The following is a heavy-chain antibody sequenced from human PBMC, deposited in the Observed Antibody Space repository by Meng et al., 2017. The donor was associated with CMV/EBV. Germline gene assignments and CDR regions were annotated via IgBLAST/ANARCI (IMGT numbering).Heavy chain of an antibody. D-gene: IGHD2-2*01. CDR2: IYYSGST. CDR1: GGSISSSSYY. V-gene: IGHV4-39*01. CDR3: ARGLPIVVVPAAKGFGY. Sequence: SETLSLTCTVSGGSISSSSYYWGWIRQPPGKGLEWIGSIYYSGSTYYNPSLKSRVTISVDTSKNQFSLKLSSVTAADTAVYYCARGLPIVVVPAAKGFGYWGQGTLVTVSS. J-gene: IGHJ4*02.